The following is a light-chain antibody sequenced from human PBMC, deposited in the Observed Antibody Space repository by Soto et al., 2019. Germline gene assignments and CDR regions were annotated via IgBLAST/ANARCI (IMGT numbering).Light chain of an antibody. Sequence: QSALTQPASVSGSPGQSITISCTGTSSDVGGYNSVSWYQQHPGKVPKIMIYDDSIRPSGVPDRFSGSKSGNTASLTISGLQAHDEADYYCISYTSISALVFGTGTKVTVL. J-gene: IGLJ1*01. V-gene: IGLV2-14*01. CDR1: SSDVGGYNS. CDR2: DDS. CDR3: ISYTSISALV.